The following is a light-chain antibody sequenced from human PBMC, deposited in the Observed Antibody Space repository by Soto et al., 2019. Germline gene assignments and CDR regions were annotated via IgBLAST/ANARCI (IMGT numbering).Light chain of an antibody. CDR2: KAS. Sequence: DIQITQSPSTLSGSVGDRVTITCRASQTISSWLAWYQQKPGKAPKLLIYKASTLESGVAARFSGSGSGTELTLTISSLQPDDFASYYCQHQNINYTGTFGGGTKVDIK. CDR1: QTISSW. J-gene: IGKJ4*01. V-gene: IGKV1-5*03. CDR3: QHQNINYTGT.